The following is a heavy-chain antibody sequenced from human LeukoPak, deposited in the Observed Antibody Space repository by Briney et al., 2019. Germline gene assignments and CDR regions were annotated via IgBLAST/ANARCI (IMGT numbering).Heavy chain of an antibody. V-gene: IGHV3-23*01. CDR1: GFTFSSYA. Sequence: GGSLRLSCAASGFTFSSYAMSWVRQAPGKGLEWVSAISGSGGSTYYADSVKGRFTISRDNSKNTLYLQMNSLRAEDTAVYYCAKDVFPGYSSGWSPFDYWGQGTLVTVSS. CDR2: ISGSGGST. CDR3: AKDVFPGYSSGWSPFDY. J-gene: IGHJ4*02. D-gene: IGHD6-19*01.